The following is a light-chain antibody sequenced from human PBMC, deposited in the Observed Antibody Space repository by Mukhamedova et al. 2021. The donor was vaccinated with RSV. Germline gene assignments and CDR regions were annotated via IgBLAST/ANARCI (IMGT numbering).Light chain of an antibody. Sequence: SGSSSNIGLNPVDWYQQLPGTAPKLLIYRNNQRPPGVPDRFSGSKSGTSASLTISGLQAEDEADYYCATWDAGPSGDVVFGGGTK. CDR3: ATWDAGPSGDVV. CDR1: SSNIGLNP. J-gene: IGLJ2*01. CDR2: RNN. V-gene: IGLV1-44*01.